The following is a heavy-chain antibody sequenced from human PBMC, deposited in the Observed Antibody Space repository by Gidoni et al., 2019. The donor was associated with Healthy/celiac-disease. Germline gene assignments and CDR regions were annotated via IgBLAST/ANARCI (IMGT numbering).Heavy chain of an antibody. D-gene: IGHD3-16*02. J-gene: IGHJ3*02. CDR3: ARDRAYDYVWGSYRPDAFDI. CDR1: GGSIRSSY. Sequence: QVQLQESGPGLAKPSETLSLTCTVPGGSIRSSYWRWIRQPPGKGLEWIGYIYYSGSPNYNPSLKSRVTISVDTCKNQFSLKLSSVTAADTAVYYCARDRAYDYVWGSYRPDAFDIWGQGTMVTVSS. V-gene: IGHV4-59*01. CDR2: IYYSGSP.